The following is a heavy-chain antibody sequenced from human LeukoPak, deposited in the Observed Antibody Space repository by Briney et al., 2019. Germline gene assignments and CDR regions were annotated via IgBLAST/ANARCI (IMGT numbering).Heavy chain of an antibody. J-gene: IGHJ3*02. CDR1: GYSISSGYY. Sequence: SETLSLTCTVSGYSISSGYYWGWIRQPPGKGLEWIGTIYHSGSTYYNPSLKSRVTISVDTSKNQFSLKLSSVTAADSAVYYCARSPATMVRGVITAFDIWGQGTVVTVSS. D-gene: IGHD3-10*01. CDR3: ARSPATMVRGVITAFDI. CDR2: IYHSGST. V-gene: IGHV4-38-2*02.